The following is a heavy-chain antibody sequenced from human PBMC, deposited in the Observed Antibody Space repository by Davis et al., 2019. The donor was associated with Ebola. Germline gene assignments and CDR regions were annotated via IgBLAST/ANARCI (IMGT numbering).Heavy chain of an antibody. CDR1: GFTFSSYS. CDR2: ISSSSSYI. V-gene: IGHV3-21*01. CDR3: ARDNGYCSSTSCSRGFDY. Sequence: PGGSLRLSCAASGFTFSSYSMNWVRQAPGKGLEWVSSISSSSSYIYYADSVKGRFTISRDNAKNSLYLQMNSLRAEDTAVYYCARDNGYCSSTSCSRGFDYWGQGTLVTVSS. D-gene: IGHD2-2*01. J-gene: IGHJ4*02.